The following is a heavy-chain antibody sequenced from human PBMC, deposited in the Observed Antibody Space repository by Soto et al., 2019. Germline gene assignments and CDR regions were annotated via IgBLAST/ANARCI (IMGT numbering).Heavy chain of an antibody. CDR3: ATQGFGTLHGLVDC. CDR1: GGSITSITNHY. Sequence: PSETLSLTCTVSGGSITSITNHYCSWIRQPPGKGLEWIGYISYSGHTSYNPSLKSRVILSVDTSKNQVSLNLASVTAADTAVYYCATQGFGTLHGLVDCWGQGTTVTGSS. CDR2: ISYSGHT. D-gene: IGHD1-7*01. J-gene: IGHJ6*02. V-gene: IGHV4-59*08.